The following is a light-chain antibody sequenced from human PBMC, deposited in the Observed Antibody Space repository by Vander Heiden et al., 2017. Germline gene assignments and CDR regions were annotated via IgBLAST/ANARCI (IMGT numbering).Light chain of an antibody. CDR2: RNN. Sequence: SVLPQPPPPPGTPGQRVTISCSGSSSNIGSNYVYWYQQLPGTAPKLLIYRNNQRPSGVPDRFSGSKSGTSASLAISGLRSEDEADYYCAAWDDSLSGSHVVFGGGTKLTVL. CDR3: AAWDDSLSGSHVV. CDR1: SSNIGSNY. J-gene: IGLJ2*01. V-gene: IGLV1-47*01.